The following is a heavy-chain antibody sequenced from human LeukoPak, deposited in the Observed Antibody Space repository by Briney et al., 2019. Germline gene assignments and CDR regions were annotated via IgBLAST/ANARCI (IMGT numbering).Heavy chain of an antibody. CDR2: FYSCDSDT. D-gene: IGHD5-18*01. CDR3: ARTQNVDTTMVRYYFDY. V-gene: IGHV5-51*01. Sequence: GESPKISCKGSGFHFTSYWNGWVRQLPGKGLEWMGSFYSCDSDTIYNPSFQGQVTISADKSISTAYLQWTSLKASDTAMYYCARTQNVDTTMVRYYFDYWGQGTLVTGSS. CDR1: GFHFTSYW. J-gene: IGHJ4*02.